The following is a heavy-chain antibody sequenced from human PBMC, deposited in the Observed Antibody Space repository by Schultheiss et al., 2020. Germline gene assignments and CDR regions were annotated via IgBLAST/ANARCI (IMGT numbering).Heavy chain of an antibody. V-gene: IGHV3-30*18. Sequence: GESLKISCAASGFTFSSYGMHWVRQAPGKGLEWVAVISYDGSNKYYADSVKGRFTISRDNSKNTLYLQMNSLRAEDTAVYYCAKDQGAYGYFDYWGQGTLVTVSS. CDR2: ISYDGSNK. J-gene: IGHJ4*02. CDR1: GFTFSSYG. CDR3: AKDQGAYGYFDY. D-gene: IGHD3-10*01.